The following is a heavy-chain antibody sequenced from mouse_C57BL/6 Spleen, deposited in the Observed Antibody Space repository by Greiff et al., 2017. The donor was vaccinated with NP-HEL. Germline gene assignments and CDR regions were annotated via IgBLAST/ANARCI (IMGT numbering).Heavy chain of an antibody. CDR3: ARRGDYYGLDY. Sequence: QVQLQQPGAELVRPGSSVKLSCKASGYTFTSYWMHWVKQRPIQGLEWIGNIDPSDSETHYNQKFKDKATLTVDKSSSTAYMQLSSLTSEDSAVYDCARRGDYYGLDYWGQGTTLTVSS. V-gene: IGHV1-52*01. CDR2: IDPSDSET. D-gene: IGHD1-2*01. J-gene: IGHJ2*01. CDR1: GYTFTSYW.